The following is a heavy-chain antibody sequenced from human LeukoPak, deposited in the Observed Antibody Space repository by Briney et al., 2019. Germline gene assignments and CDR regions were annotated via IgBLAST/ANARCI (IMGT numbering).Heavy chain of an antibody. Sequence: PSESLSLTCTVSGGSISSYYWSWIRQPPGKGLEWIGYIYTSGRTNYNPSLKSRVTISVDTSKNQFSLKLSSVTAADTAVYYCARRRRDYYVSVSSQVWGQETLVSVPS. CDR1: GGSISSYY. J-gene: IGHJ4*02. D-gene: IGHD3-10*01. CDR3: ARRRRDYYVSVSSQV. CDR2: IYTSGRT. V-gene: IGHV4-4*09.